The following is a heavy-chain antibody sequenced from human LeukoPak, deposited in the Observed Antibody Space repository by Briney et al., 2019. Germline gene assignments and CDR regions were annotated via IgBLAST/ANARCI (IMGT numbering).Heavy chain of an antibody. V-gene: IGHV1-18*04. CDR1: GYSFTICG. CDR2: ISAYNGNT. CDR3: AIESVWYGFDY. D-gene: IGHD3-16*01. Sequence: ASVTLSCTSSGYSFTICGISWVRQPPGQGLGRMGWISAYNGNTNYAQKLQGRVTMTTDTSTSTAYMELRSLRSDGTAVYYCAIESVWYGFDYWGQGTLVTVSS. J-gene: IGHJ4*02.